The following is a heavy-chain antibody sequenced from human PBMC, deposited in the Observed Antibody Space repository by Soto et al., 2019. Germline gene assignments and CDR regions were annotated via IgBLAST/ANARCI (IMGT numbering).Heavy chain of an antibody. CDR1: GGSISSGDYY. J-gene: IGHJ5*02. CDR2: IYYSGST. D-gene: IGHD1-26*01. V-gene: IGHV4-30-4*01. Sequence: NPSETLSLTCTVSGGSISSGDYYWSWIRQPPGEGVEWVGFIYYSGSTYYTPSLKSRVTISVDTSKNQFSLKLISATAADTAVYYCARADHYPTPFEPRGQGTLVTVSS. CDR3: ARADHYPTPFEP.